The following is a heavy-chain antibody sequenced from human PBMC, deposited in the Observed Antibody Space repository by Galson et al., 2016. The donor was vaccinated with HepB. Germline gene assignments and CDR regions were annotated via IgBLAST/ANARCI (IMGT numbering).Heavy chain of an antibody. D-gene: IGHD4-17*01. V-gene: IGHV3-23*01. Sequence: SLRLSCAASGFTFRSYAMSWVRQAPGKGLEWVSGCSGSGVDTLYADSVKGRFTISRDNSKNTLYLQMNSLRVEDTAVYYCAKDRYTVTTLFDFWGQGTLVTVSS. CDR1: GFTFRSYA. CDR3: AKDRYTVTTLFDF. J-gene: IGHJ4*02. CDR2: CSGSGVDT.